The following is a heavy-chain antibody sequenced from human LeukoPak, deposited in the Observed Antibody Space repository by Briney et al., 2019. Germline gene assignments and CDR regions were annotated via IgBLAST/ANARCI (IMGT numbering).Heavy chain of an antibody. Sequence: GGSLRLSCAASGFTFSDYYMSWIRQAPGKGLEWVSYISTSGSTISYADSVKGRFTISRDNAKNTVYLQMNSLRAEDTAVYYCASKRWLQSSFDYWGQGTLVTVSS. CDR2: ISTSGSTI. CDR1: GFTFSDYY. V-gene: IGHV3-11*04. CDR3: ASKRWLQSSFDY. D-gene: IGHD5-24*01. J-gene: IGHJ4*02.